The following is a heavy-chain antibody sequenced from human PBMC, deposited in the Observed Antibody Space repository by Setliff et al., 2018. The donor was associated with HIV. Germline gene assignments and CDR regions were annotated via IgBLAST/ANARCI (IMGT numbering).Heavy chain of an antibody. CDR2: IYYSGST. D-gene: IGHD2-15*01. CDR1: GGSISSSAYY. CDR3: ARGRMGYCSGGSCSYYFDY. Sequence: SETLSLTCSVSGGSISSSAYYWGWIRQPPGKGLEWIGSIYYSGSTYYNPSRKSRVTISVDTSKNQFSLKLSSVTAADTAVYYCARGRMGYCSGGSCSYYFDYWGQGTLVTVSS. J-gene: IGHJ4*02. V-gene: IGHV4-39*07.